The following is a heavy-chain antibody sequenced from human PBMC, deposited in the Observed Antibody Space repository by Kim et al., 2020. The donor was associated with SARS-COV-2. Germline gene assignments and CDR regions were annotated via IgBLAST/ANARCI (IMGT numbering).Heavy chain of an antibody. J-gene: IGHJ6*03. D-gene: IGHD3-9*01. CDR1: GFTFGDYA. CDR3: AKVAVLRPGFDFMTGDYMDV. Sequence: GGSLRLSCAASGFTFGDYAMHWVRQAPGKGLEWVSGISWNSGSIGYADSVKGRFTISRDNAKNSLYLQMNSLRAEDTALYYCAKVAVLRPGFDFMTGDYMDVWGKGTTVTVSS. V-gene: IGHV3-9*01. CDR2: ISWNSGSI.